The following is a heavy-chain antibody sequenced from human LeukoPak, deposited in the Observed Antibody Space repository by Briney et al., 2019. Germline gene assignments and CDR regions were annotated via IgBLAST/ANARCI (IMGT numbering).Heavy chain of an antibody. CDR3: ARDDSGSYGVLY. J-gene: IGHJ4*02. V-gene: IGHV3-21*01. Sequence: GGSLRLSCAASGFTFSGYSMNWVRQAPGRGLEWVSSISSTSTYIDYADSVKGRFTISRANAKNSLFLQMNSLRAEDTAVYYCARDDSGSYGVLYWGQGTLVIVSS. CDR2: ISSTSTYI. D-gene: IGHD1-26*01. CDR1: GFTFSGYS.